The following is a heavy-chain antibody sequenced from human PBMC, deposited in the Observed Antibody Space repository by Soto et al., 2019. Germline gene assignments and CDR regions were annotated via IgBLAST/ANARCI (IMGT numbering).Heavy chain of an antibody. D-gene: IGHD5-12*01. Sequence: EVQLVESGGGLVQPGGSLRLSCAASGFTFSSYWMHWVRQAPGKGLVWVSRINSDGSSTSYADSVKGRFTISRDNAKNTLYLPMNSLGAEDTAVYYCARDPDSGYYYSCFDYWGQGTLVTVSS. CDR2: INSDGSST. V-gene: IGHV3-74*01. CDR3: ARDPDSGYYYSCFDY. J-gene: IGHJ4*02. CDR1: GFTFSSYW.